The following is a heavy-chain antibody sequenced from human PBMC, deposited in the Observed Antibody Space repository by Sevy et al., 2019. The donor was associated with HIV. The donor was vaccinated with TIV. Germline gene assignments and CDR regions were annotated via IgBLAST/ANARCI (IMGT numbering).Heavy chain of an antibody. CDR1: GGSISDYY. D-gene: IGHD3-22*01. J-gene: IGHJ6*02. CDR2: IYYSGST. Sequence: SETLSLTCIVSGGSISDYYWSLIRQPPGKGPEWIGYIYYSGSTKYNPSLKSRVTISVDTSKNQFSLKLSSVTAADTAVYYCARVNYDSSGYYPTDYGMDVWGQGTTVTVSS. V-gene: IGHV4-59*01. CDR3: ARVNYDSSGYYPTDYGMDV.